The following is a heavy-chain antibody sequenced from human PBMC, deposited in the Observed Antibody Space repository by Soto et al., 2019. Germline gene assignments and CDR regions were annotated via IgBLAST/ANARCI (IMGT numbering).Heavy chain of an antibody. D-gene: IGHD5-12*01. V-gene: IGHV4-59*01. CDR1: GGSISIYY. Sequence: SETLSLTCTVSGGSISIYYWSWIRQPPGKGLEWIGYFYYSGSTNYNPSLKSRVTISADTSKNQFSLRLSSVTAADTAVYYCAKGGYSGYLAYWGQGTLVTVS. CDR2: FYYSGST. J-gene: IGHJ4*02. CDR3: AKGGYSGYLAY.